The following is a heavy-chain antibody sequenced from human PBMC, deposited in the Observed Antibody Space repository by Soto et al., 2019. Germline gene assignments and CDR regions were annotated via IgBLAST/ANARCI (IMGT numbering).Heavy chain of an antibody. CDR1: GYSFTSYW. Sequence: GASLKISCKGSGYSFTSYWIGWVRQMPGKGLEWMGIIYPGDSDTRYSPSFQGQVTISADKSISTAYLQWSSLKASDTAMYYCARPNWNYDEEKEYYFDYWGQGTLVTVSS. D-gene: IGHD1-7*01. CDR3: ARPNWNYDEEKEYYFDY. J-gene: IGHJ4*02. V-gene: IGHV5-51*01. CDR2: IYPGDSDT.